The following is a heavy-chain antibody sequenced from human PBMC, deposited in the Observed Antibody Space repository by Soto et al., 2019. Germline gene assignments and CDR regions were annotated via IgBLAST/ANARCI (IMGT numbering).Heavy chain of an antibody. D-gene: IGHD3-3*01. J-gene: IGHJ6*02. CDR1: GFTFNTYA. CDR3: AKNGDFWSWGMDV. V-gene: IGHV3-23*01. CDR2: ISESGDGT. Sequence: PGGSLRLSCAASGFTFNTYAMTWVRQAPGKGLEWVSLISESGDGTYYADSVKGRFTISRDNSRRTLNLQMNSLRAEVTAVYYCAKNGDFWSWGMDVWGQGTTVTVS.